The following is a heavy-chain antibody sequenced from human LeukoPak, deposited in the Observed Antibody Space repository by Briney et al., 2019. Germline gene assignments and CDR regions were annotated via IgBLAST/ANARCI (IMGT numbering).Heavy chain of an antibody. Sequence: GGSLRLSCAASGFTVSSNYMSWVRQAPGKGLEWVANIKQDGSEKYYVDSVKGRFTISRDNAKNSLYLQMNSLRAEDTAVYYCARGFVGSYWGQGTLVTVSS. CDR3: ARGFVGSY. V-gene: IGHV3-7*01. D-gene: IGHD2-15*01. CDR1: GFTVSSNY. J-gene: IGHJ4*02. CDR2: IKQDGSEK.